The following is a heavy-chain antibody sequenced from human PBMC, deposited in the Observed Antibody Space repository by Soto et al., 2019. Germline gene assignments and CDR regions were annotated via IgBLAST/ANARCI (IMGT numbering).Heavy chain of an antibody. CDR2: IRPYSGNT. Sequence: QVQLVQSGAELKKPGASVKVSYKASGYNFMSYGVNWVRQAPGQGLEWMGWIRPYSGNTNYAQNLQDRVTMTTDTSTDTAYMELRSLRSDDTAVYYCARDLDPSGSYYTDYWGPGTLVTVSS. J-gene: IGHJ4*02. CDR3: ARDLDPSGSYYTDY. V-gene: IGHV1-18*01. CDR1: GYNFMSYG. D-gene: IGHD3-10*01.